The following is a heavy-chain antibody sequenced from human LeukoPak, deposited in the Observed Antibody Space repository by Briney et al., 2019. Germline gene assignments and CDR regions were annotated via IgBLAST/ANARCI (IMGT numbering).Heavy chain of an antibody. CDR1: GGSISSSSYY. Sequence: SETLSLTCTVSGGSISSSSYYWGWIRQPPGKGLEWIGSIYYSGSTYYNPSLKSRVTISVDTSKNQFSLKLSSVTAADTAVYYGARLALIGLDYWGQGTLVTVSS. CDR2: IYYSGST. CDR3: ARLALIGLDY. J-gene: IGHJ4*02. D-gene: IGHD3-16*02. V-gene: IGHV4-39*01.